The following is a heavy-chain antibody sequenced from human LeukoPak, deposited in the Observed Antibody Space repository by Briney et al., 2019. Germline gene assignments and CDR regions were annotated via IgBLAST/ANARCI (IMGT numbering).Heavy chain of an antibody. CDR2: ISGSAGST. CDR1: GFRFGSYA. J-gene: IGHJ4*02. CDR3: AKDGTSSGWYFDY. Sequence: AGGSLRLSCAASGFRFGSYAMSWVRQAPGKGLEWISAISGSAGSTYYADSVKGRFTISRDISRNTLYVEMNSLRAEDTAIYYCAKDGTSSGWYFDYWGQGTLVTVSS. D-gene: IGHD6-19*01. V-gene: IGHV3-23*01.